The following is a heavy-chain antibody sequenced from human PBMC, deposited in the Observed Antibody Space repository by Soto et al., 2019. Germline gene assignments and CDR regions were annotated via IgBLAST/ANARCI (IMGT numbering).Heavy chain of an antibody. V-gene: IGHV1-3*05. CDR3: ARDWATAGTPRNWFDP. J-gene: IGHJ5*02. CDR2: IVAGNGDT. D-gene: IGHD6-13*01. Sequence: QVQLVQSGAEEKKPGASVKVSCKTSGYTFTTYAVHWVRQAPGQRLEWMGWIVAGNGDTRYSEKFQGRVSITRDTSATTAYMELSSLRSEDTAVYYCARDWATAGTPRNWFDPWGQGTLVTVSS. CDR1: GYTFTTYA.